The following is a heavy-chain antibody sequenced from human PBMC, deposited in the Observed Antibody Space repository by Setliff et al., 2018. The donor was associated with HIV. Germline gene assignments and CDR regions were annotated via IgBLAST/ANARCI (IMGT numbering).Heavy chain of an antibody. D-gene: IGHD6-6*01. J-gene: IGHJ4*02. Sequence: GGSLRLSCAASGFTFSSYSMNWVRQAPGKGLEWVSFISGNSGAVTYADSVKGRFTISRDNAKNSLYLQMNSLRAEDTAVYYCARLAASIAARRRFDYWGQGTLVTVSS. CDR1: GFTFSSYS. V-gene: IGHV3-48*01. CDR2: ISGNSGAV. CDR3: ARLAASIAARRRFDY.